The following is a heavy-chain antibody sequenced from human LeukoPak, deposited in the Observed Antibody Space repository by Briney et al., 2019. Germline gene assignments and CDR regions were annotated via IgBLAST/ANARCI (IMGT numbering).Heavy chain of an antibody. CDR2: ISGSGGST. V-gene: IGHV3-23*01. CDR3: ATDYDFWSGSDY. CDR1: GFTFSSYA. Sequence: GGSLRLSCAASGFTFSSYAMSWVRQAPGKGPEWVSAISGSGGSTYYADSVKGRFTISRDNSKNTLYLQMNSLRAEDTAVYYCATDYDFWSGSDYWGQGTLVTVSS. D-gene: IGHD3-3*01. J-gene: IGHJ4*02.